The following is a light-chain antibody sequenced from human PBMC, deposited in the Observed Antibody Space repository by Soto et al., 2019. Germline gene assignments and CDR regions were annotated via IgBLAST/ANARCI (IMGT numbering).Light chain of an antibody. J-gene: IGKJ5*01. CDR1: QSVDSND. V-gene: IGKV3D-20*02. CDR3: QQRSNLPPLT. Sequence: EIVLGQSRGTLSLSPWERATLSFMASQSVDSNDLAWYQQKPGQAPRLLIYGASSRATGIPDRFSGSGSGTDFTLTISRLEPEDFAVYYCQQRSNLPPLTFGQGTRLEIK. CDR2: GAS.